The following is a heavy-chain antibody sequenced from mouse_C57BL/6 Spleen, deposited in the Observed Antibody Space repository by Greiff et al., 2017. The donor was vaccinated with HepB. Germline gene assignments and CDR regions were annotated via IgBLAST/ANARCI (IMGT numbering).Heavy chain of an antibody. CDR2: IYPGDGDT. J-gene: IGHJ1*03. CDR1: GYAFSSSW. V-gene: IGHV1-82*01. D-gene: IGHD1-1*01. CDR3: ARRGDYGSSDWYFNV. Sequence: VQLQQSGPELVKPGASVKISCKASGYAFSSSWMNWVKQRPGKGLEWIGRIYPGDGDTNYNGKFKGKATLTADKSSSTAYMQLSSLTSEASAVYFCARRGDYGSSDWYFNVWGTGTTVTVSS.